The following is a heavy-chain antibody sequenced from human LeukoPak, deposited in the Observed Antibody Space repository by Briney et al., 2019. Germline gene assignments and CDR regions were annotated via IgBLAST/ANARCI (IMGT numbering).Heavy chain of an antibody. D-gene: IGHD4-17*01. CDR1: GFTFSSYA. J-gene: IGHJ4*02. CDR2: ISGSGGST. CDR3: GKDVGKRTVTFFDY. Sequence: PGGSLRLSCAASGFTFSSYAMSWVRQAPGKGLEWVSAISGSGGSTYYTDSVKGRFTISRDNSKNTLYLQMNSLRAEDTAVYYCGKDVGKRTVTFFDYWGQGTLVTVSS. V-gene: IGHV3-23*01.